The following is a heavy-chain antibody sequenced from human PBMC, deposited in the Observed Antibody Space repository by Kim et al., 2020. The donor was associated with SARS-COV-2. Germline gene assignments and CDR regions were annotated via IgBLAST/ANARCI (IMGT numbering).Heavy chain of an antibody. Sequence: GGSLRLSCAASGFTVTSNDMTWVRQAPGRGLEWVAVIHSNGKSYYADSVTGRFTIARDSSENTLYFQMNFLIAEDTAVYYCAREKGPVDWERFDSWGQG. V-gene: IGHV3-53*01. D-gene: IGHD1-26*01. CDR2: IHSNGKS. J-gene: IGHJ4*02. CDR3: AREKGPVDWERFDS. CDR1: GFTVTSND.